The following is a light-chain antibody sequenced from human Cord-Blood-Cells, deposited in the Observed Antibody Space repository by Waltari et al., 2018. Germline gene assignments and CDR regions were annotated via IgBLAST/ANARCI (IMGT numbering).Light chain of an antibody. J-gene: IGKJ4*01. CDR1: PSISSW. CDR2: KAS. V-gene: IGKV1-5*03. CDR3: QQYNRYPALT. Sequence: DIQMIQSHSTLSASVGDRVHITCRASPSISSWLAWYQQKPGKAPKLLIYKASSLESGVPSRFSGSGSGTECTLTISSLQLDDFATYYCQQYNRYPALTFGGGTKVEIK.